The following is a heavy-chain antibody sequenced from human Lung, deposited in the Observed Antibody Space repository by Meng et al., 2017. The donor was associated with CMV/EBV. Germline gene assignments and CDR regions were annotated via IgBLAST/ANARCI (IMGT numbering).Heavy chain of an antibody. Sequence: SCLTHHWIAWFCQTPVKCLEWLAVISPVTSETRYGPPFRGQVTISADKSINTVYVQWRSLKASDTATYYCARRRHYYDSSGYGLDSWGRGTLVTVSS. D-gene: IGHD3-22*01. CDR3: ARRRHYYDSSGYGLDS. V-gene: IGHV5-51*01. CDR1: SCLTHHW. J-gene: IGHJ4*02. CDR2: ISPVTSET.